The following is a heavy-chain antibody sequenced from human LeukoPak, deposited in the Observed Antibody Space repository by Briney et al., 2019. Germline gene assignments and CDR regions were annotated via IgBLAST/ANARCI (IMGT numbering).Heavy chain of an antibody. V-gene: IGHV3-21*01. CDR2: ISSSTTYI. CDR1: GFTFSSYS. D-gene: IGHD6-19*01. CDR3: ARESSGWLYLDY. J-gene: IGHJ4*02. Sequence: PGGSLRLPCAASGFTFSSYSMNWVRQAPGKGLEWVSSISSSTTYIYYADSVKGRFTISRDNAKNSLYLQMNSLRAEDTAVYYCARESSGWLYLDYWGQGTLVTVSS.